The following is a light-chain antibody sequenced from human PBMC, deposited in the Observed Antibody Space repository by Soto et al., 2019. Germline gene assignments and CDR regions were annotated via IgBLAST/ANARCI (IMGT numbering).Light chain of an antibody. V-gene: IGKV3-11*01. J-gene: IGKJ5*01. CDR2: DAS. CDR3: QQRSNWASIT. CDR1: QSVSTY. Sequence: EIVLTQSPATLSVSPGERATLSCRASQSVSTYLAWYQQKPGQAPRLLIYDASNRATGIPARFSGSGSGTDFTLTISSLEPEDFAVYYCQQRSNWASITFGQGTRLEIK.